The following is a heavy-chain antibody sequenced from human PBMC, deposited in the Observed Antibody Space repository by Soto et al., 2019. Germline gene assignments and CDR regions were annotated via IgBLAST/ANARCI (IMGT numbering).Heavy chain of an antibody. CDR2: IIPIFGTA. CDR1: GGTFSSYA. D-gene: IGHD5-18*01. CDR3: ARDWYSYGHLGNWFDP. J-gene: IGHJ5*02. Sequence: QVQLVQSGAEVKKPGSSVKVSCKASGGTFSSYAISWVRQAPGQGLEWMGGIIPIFGTANYAQKFQGRVTITADEYTSTAYMELSSLRSEDTAVYYCARDWYSYGHLGNWFDPWGQGTLVTVSS. V-gene: IGHV1-69*01.